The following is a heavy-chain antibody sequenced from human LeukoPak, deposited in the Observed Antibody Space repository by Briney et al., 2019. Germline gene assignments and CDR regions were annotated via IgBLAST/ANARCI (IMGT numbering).Heavy chain of an antibody. Sequence: GGSLRLSCVASGFTFSNYWMHWVRQAPGKGLVWVSRVNTDESRTNYADSVEGRFTISRDNAKNTVYLQMNSLRAEDTAVYYCAKDVSAGGGQPLHDYWGQGTLVTVSS. D-gene: IGHD2-2*01. CDR1: GFTFSNYW. V-gene: IGHV3-74*01. CDR2: VNTDESRT. J-gene: IGHJ4*02. CDR3: AKDVSAGGGQPLHDY.